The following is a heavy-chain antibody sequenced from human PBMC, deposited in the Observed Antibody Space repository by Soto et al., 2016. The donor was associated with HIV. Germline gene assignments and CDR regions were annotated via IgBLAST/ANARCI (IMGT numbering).Heavy chain of an antibody. V-gene: IGHV1-69*13. Sequence: QVQLVQSGTEVKKPGSSVKVSCTASGGTFNSYALSWVRQAPGQGLEWMGVIIPMFDTTNYAQNFQGRVTITADGSTSTAYMELNSLTFDDTAVYYCARGSVLSAFDIWGQGTLVIVSS. J-gene: IGHJ3*02. CDR1: GGTFNSYA. CDR2: IIPMFDTT. CDR3: ARGSVLSAFDI.